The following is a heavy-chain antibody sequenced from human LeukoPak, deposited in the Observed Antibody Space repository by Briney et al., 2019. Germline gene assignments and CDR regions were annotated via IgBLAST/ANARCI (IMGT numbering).Heavy chain of an antibody. CDR2: IRYDGSNK. CDR1: GFSFSNYG. CDR3: AKEGQQLVYYYYYMDV. V-gene: IGHV3-30*02. Sequence: PGGSLRLSCAASGFSFSNYGMHWVRQAPGKGREGVAYIRYDGSNKYYADSVRGRFTISRDSSQNTLYVQMNSLRAEDTAVYYCAKEGQQLVYYYYYMDVWGKGTTVTVSS. D-gene: IGHD6-13*01. J-gene: IGHJ6*03.